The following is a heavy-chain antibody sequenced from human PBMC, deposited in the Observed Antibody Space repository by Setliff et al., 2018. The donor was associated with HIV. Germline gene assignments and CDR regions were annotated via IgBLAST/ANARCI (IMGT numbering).Heavy chain of an antibody. CDR1: GFTFSDYD. J-gene: IGHJ6*02. D-gene: IGHD6-6*01. Sequence: GGSLRLSCEASGFTFSDYDFHWVRQAAGKGLEWVSAIGTGGDTYYVDSVKGRFTISRENAGNSLYLQMNSLRVGDTAVYYCTRELNGHTSSHYYFGLDVWGQGTTVTVSS. CDR2: IGTGGDT. CDR3: TRELNGHTSSHYYFGLDV. V-gene: IGHV3-13*01.